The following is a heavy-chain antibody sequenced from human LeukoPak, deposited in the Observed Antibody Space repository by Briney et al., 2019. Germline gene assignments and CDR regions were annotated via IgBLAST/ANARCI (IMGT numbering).Heavy chain of an antibody. CDR2: ISSSSSYI. J-gene: IGHJ2*01. V-gene: IGHV3-21*01. CDR1: GFTFSSHS. Sequence: GGSLRLSCAASGFTFSSHSMNWVRQAPGKGLEWVSSISSSSSYIYYADSVKGRFTISRDNAKNSLYLQMNSLRAEDTAVYYCARDPSNDYGDYGWYFDLWGRGTLVTVSS. D-gene: IGHD4-17*01. CDR3: ARDPSNDYGDYGWYFDL.